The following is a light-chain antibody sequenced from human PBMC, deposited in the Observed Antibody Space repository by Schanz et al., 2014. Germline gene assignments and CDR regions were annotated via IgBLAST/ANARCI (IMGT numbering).Light chain of an antibody. J-gene: IGKJ2*01. Sequence: EIVMTQSPATLSVSPGERGTLSCRASQTVSNNLAWYQQKPGQTPRLLIYGASTRATGIPDRFSGSGSGTDFTLTISRLEPEDFAVYYCQQYGSSLEAMYTFGQGTKLEIK. CDR2: GAS. CDR1: QTVSNN. CDR3: QQYGSSLEAMYT. V-gene: IGKV3-20*01.